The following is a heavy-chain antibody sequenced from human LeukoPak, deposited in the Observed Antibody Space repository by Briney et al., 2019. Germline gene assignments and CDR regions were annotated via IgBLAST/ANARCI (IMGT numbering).Heavy chain of an antibody. CDR2: VGGSGDRT. CDR1: GFTFISYS. V-gene: IGHV3-23*01. D-gene: IGHD6-19*01. CDR3: AKPQWLVDGVDY. J-gene: IGHJ4*02. Sequence: GSLRLSCAASGFTFISYSMNWVRQAPGKGLEWVAAVGGSGDRTYYADSVKGRFTISRDNSKNTLYLQMNSLRAEDTAVYYCAKPQWLVDGVDYWGQGTLVTVSS.